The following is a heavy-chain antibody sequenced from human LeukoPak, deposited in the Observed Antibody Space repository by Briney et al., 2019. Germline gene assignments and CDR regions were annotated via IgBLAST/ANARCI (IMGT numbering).Heavy chain of an antibody. V-gene: IGHV1-69*04. J-gene: IGHJ5*02. D-gene: IGHD4-17*01. CDR2: IIPILGIA. CDR1: GGTFSGYA. CDR3: ARDDFDYGDYQAAGFDP. Sequence: ASVKVSCKASGGTFSGYAISWVRQAPGQGLEWMGRIIPILGIANYAQKFQGRVTITADKSTSTAYMELSSLRSEDTAVYYCARDDFDYGDYQAAGFDPWGQGTLVTVSS.